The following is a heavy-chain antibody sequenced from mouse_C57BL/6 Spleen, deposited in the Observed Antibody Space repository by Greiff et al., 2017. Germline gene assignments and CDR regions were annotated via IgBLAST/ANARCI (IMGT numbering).Heavy chain of an antibody. V-gene: IGHV1-81*01. CDR3: ARGQGSSAWFAY. CDR2: IYPRSGNT. CDR1: GYSFTSYG. D-gene: IGHD1-1*01. J-gene: IGHJ3*01. Sequence: QVQLQQSGAELARPGASVKLSCKASGYSFTSYGVSWVKQRTGQGLEWIGEIYPRSGNTYYNESFHGKATLTADKSSSIAYIALRSLTSEDSAVYFCARGQGSSAWFAYWGQGTLVTVSA.